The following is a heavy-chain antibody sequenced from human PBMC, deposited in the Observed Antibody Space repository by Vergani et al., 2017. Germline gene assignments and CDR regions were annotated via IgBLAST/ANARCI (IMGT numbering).Heavy chain of an antibody. Sequence: QVQLQESGPGLVKPSETLSLTCTVSGGSISSYYWSWIRQPPGKGLEWIGYIYYSGSTYYNPSLKSRVTISVDTSKNQFSLKLSSVTAADTAVYYCARDLAVAGPGALDYWGQGTLVTVSS. V-gene: IGHV4-59*12. D-gene: IGHD6-19*01. CDR3: ARDLAVAGPGALDY. CDR2: IYYSGST. CDR1: GGSISSYY. J-gene: IGHJ4*02.